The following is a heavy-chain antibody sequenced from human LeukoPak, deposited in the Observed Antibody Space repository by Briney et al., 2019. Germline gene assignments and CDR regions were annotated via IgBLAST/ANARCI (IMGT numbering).Heavy chain of an antibody. D-gene: IGHD6-19*01. CDR3: ARGPVAGRYNWFDP. Sequence: ASVKVSCKASGYTFTGYYMHWARQAPGQGLEWMGWINPNSGGTNYAQKFQGRVTMTRDTSISTAYMELSRLRSDDTAVYYCARGPVAGRYNWFDPWGQGTLVTVSS. V-gene: IGHV1-2*02. J-gene: IGHJ5*02. CDR2: INPNSGGT. CDR1: GYTFTGYY.